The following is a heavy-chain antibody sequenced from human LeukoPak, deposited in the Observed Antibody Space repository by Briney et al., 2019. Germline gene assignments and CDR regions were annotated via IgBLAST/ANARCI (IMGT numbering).Heavy chain of an antibody. Sequence: ASVKVSCKASGGTFSSYAISWVRQAPGQGLEWMGGIIPIFGTANYAQRFQGRVTITADESTSTAYMELSSLRSEDTAVYYCAREVVPAAIGRMDVWGKGTTVTVSS. CDR2: IIPIFGTA. V-gene: IGHV1-69*01. CDR3: AREVVPAAIGRMDV. D-gene: IGHD2-2*01. CDR1: GGTFSSYA. J-gene: IGHJ6*04.